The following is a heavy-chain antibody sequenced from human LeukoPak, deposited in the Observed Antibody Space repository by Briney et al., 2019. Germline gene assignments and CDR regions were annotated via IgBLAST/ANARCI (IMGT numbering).Heavy chain of an antibody. Sequence: PSETLSLTCTVSGGSISSSSYYWGWIRQPPGKGLERIGSIYHSGSTYYNPSLKSRVTISVDTSKNQFSLKLSSVTAADTAVYYCARELQQSLDYWGQGTLVTVSS. D-gene: IGHD4-11*01. J-gene: IGHJ4*02. V-gene: IGHV4-39*07. CDR2: IYHSGST. CDR3: ARELQQSLDY. CDR1: GGSISSSSYY.